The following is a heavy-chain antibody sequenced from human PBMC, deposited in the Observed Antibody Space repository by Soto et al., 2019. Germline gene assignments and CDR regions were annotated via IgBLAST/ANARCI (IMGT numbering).Heavy chain of an antibody. J-gene: IGHJ4*02. CDR3: AAYSHKGY. V-gene: IGHV3-66*01. CDR2: IYSCGST. Sequence: EEQLVESGGDLVQPGGSLRLSCAASGFTVSNNYMSWVRQAPGKGLEWVSLIYSCGSTYYADYVKGRFTISRDSSKNTLYLQMNSLRAEDTAMYYCAAYSHKGYWGQGTLVTVSS. D-gene: IGHD3-16*01. CDR1: GFTVSNNY.